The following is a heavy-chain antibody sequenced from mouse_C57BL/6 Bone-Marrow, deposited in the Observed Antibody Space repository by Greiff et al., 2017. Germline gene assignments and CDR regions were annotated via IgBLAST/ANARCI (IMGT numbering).Heavy chain of an antibody. CDR3: ARSIYYGSSLDY. CDR1: GYTFTSYW. Sequence: QVQLQQPGAELEMPGASVKLSCKASGYTFTSYWMHWVKQRPGQGLEWIGEIDPSDSYTNYNQKFKGKSTLTVDKSSSTAYMQLSSLTSEDSAVYYCARSIYYGSSLDYWGQGTTLTVSS. D-gene: IGHD1-1*01. J-gene: IGHJ2*01. CDR2: IDPSDSYT. V-gene: IGHV1-69*01.